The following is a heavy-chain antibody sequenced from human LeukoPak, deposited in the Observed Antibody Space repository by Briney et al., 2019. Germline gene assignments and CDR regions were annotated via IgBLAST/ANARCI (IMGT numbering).Heavy chain of an antibody. CDR2: ISYSGTT. Sequence: SETLSLTCTVSGGSISNSYWNWIRQPPGKGLEWIGYISYSGTTNYNPSLKSRVTISVDTSQNQFSLKLSSVTAADTAVYFCARRNYGDYDHYFDYWGQGTLVTVSS. V-gene: IGHV4-59*08. J-gene: IGHJ4*02. D-gene: IGHD4-17*01. CDR1: GGSISNSY. CDR3: ARRNYGDYDHYFDY.